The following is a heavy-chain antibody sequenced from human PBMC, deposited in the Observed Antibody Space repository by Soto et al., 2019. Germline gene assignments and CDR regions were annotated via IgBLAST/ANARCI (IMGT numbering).Heavy chain of an antibody. Sequence: EVQLVESGGGVLRPGGSLRLSCAASGFTFDDYGMSWARQAPGKGLEWVSGVNWNGGSTGYADSVKGRFTISRDNAKNSLYLQMNSLSVEDTAFYYCVRGATLNFDYWGQGTLVTVSS. CDR1: GFTFDDYG. CDR3: VRGATLNFDY. V-gene: IGHV3-20*04. CDR2: VNWNGGST. J-gene: IGHJ4*02.